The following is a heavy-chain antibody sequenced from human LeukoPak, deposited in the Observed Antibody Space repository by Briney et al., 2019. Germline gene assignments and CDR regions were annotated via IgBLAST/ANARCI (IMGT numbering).Heavy chain of an antibody. CDR3: ARDPSPSHSSS. V-gene: IGHV3-21*01. D-gene: IGHD6-13*01. J-gene: IGHJ4*02. CDR1: GFTFSSYS. Sequence: GGSLRLSCAASGFTFSSYSMNWVRQAPGKGLEWVSSISSSSSYIYYAASVKGRFTISRDNAKNSLYLQMNSLRAEDTAVYYCARDPSPSHSSSWGQGTLVTASS. CDR2: ISSSSSYI.